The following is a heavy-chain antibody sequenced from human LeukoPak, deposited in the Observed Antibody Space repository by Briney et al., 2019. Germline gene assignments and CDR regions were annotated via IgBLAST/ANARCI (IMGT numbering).Heavy chain of an antibody. V-gene: IGHV3-30*03. CDR2: ISHDGSQK. CDR1: GFIFSTNG. CDR3: ARDFLWLVDY. D-gene: IGHD6-19*01. J-gene: IGHJ4*02. Sequence: GGSLRLSCAASGFIFSTNGMPWVRQASGKGLEWVSSISHDGSQKRYGNSVRGRFTVSRDNSRTTLYLQMDSLRVEDTAIYYCARDFLWLVDYWGQGTLVTVSS.